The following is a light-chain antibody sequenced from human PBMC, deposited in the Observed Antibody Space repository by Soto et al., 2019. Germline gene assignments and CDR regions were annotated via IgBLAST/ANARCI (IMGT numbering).Light chain of an antibody. CDR1: SSNIGSSY. CDR3: AAWDESLSGGV. CDR2: SNG. J-gene: IGLJ3*02. V-gene: IGLV1-47*02. Sequence: QSVLTQPPSASGTPGQRVTISCSGSSSNIGSSYVHWYQQLPGTAPKLLIYSNGLRPSGVPGRFSGSKSGTSASLAISGLRSEDEADYYCAAWDESLSGGVFGGGTKVTVL.